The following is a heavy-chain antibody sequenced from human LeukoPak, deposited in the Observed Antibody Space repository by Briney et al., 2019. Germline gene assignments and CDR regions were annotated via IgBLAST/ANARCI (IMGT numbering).Heavy chain of an antibody. CDR1: GGTFSSYA. CDR2: IIPIFGTA. J-gene: IGHJ4*02. CDR3: ASRGNYYDSSGYGY. V-gene: IGHV1-69*05. D-gene: IGHD3-22*01. Sequence: SVKVSCKASGGTFSSYAISWVRQAPEQGLEWMGRIIPIFGTANYAQKFQGRVTITTDESTSTAYMELSSLRSEDTAVYYCASRGNYYDSSGYGYWGQGTLVTVSS.